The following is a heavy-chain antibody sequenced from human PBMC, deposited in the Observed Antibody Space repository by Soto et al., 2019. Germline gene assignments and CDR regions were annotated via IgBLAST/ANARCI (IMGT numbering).Heavy chain of an antibody. CDR1: GFTFSSYW. J-gene: IGHJ5*02. V-gene: IGHV3-7*01. D-gene: IGHD6-19*01. CDR2: IKQDGSEK. Sequence: EVQLVESGGGLVQPGGSLRLSCAASGFTFSSYWMSWVRQAPGMGLVWVANIKQDGSEKYYVDSVKGRFTISRDNAKNSLYLQMNSLRAEDTAVYYCAREEADSSADLIDPWGQGTLVTVSS. CDR3: AREEADSSADLIDP.